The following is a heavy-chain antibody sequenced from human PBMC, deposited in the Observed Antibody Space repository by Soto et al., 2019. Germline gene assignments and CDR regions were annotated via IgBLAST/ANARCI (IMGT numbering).Heavy chain of an antibody. CDR1: GFTFSSYA. CDR2: ISYDGSNK. D-gene: IGHD3-3*01. V-gene: IGHV3-30-3*01. J-gene: IGHJ5*02. Sequence: QVQLVESGGGVVQPGRSLRLSCAASGFTFSSYAMHWVRQAPGKGLEWVAVISYDGSNKYYADSVKGRFTISRDNSKNALYLQMNSLRAEDTAVYYCALLEIYDFYPHWFDPWGQGTLVTVSS. CDR3: ALLEIYDFYPHWFDP.